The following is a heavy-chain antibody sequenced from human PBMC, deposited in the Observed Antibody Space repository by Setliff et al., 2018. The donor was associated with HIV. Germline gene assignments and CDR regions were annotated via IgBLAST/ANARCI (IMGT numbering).Heavy chain of an antibody. D-gene: IGHD1-26*01. V-gene: IGHV4-34*01. CDR2: INDNGST. CDR1: GGSFSGYY. J-gene: IGHJ4*02. CDR3: ARGSVSSDGSWGYFDY. Sequence: SETLSLTCAVYGGSFSGYYWSWIRQPPGKGLEWIGEINDNGSTNYNPSLKSRVTISVDTSKNQFSLKLSSVTAADTAVYYCARGSVSSDGSWGYFDYWGQGTLVTVSS.